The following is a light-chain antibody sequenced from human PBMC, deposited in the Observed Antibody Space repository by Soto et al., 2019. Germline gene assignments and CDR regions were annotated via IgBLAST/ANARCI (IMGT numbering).Light chain of an antibody. Sequence: ETVLTQSPGTLSLSPGERATLSCRASQTIRSNYLAWYRQTPGQAPRLLIYGASNRATGIADSFSGSGSGTYFTLITSILEHEDFALYYCQQYGSSTWTFGLGTKVEIK. V-gene: IGKV3-20*01. CDR1: QTIRSNY. CDR2: GAS. J-gene: IGKJ1*01. CDR3: QQYGSSTWT.